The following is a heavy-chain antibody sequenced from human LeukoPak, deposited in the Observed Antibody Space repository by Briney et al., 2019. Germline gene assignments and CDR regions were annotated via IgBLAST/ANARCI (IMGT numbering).Heavy chain of an antibody. V-gene: IGHV5-51*01. Sequence: GESLQISCQGSGYSINNYWIGWVRQMPGKGLEWMGIIYPADSDIRYSPSFQGQVTISADKSTSTAYLQWSSLKASDTAMYYCAGQEYCSGGSCYTWFDPWGQGTLVTVSS. CDR1: GYSINNYW. CDR3: AGQEYCSGGSCYTWFDP. D-gene: IGHD2-15*01. J-gene: IGHJ5*02. CDR2: IYPADSDI.